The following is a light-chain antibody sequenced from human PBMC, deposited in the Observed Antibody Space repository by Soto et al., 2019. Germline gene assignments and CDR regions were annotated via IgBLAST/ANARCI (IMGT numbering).Light chain of an antibody. CDR2: DVS. V-gene: IGLV2-14*01. CDR1: SSDVGGYNY. Sequence: QSALTQPASVSGSPGQSITISCTGTSSDVGGYNYVSWYQQHPGKAPKLMIYDVSNRPSGVSNRLSGSKSGNTASLTISGLQAEDEDDYYCSSYTSSSTHVVFGEGTKLTVL. J-gene: IGLJ2*01. CDR3: SSYTSSSTHVV.